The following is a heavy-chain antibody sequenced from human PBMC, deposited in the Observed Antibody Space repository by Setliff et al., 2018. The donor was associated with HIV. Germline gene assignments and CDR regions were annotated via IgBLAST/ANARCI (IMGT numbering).Heavy chain of an antibody. CDR3: ARAREGWKPFAFDY. CDR2: ISATGST. D-gene: IGHD1-1*01. Sequence: PSETLSLTCTASGGIISSDSFFWSWIRQPAGKGLEWIGHISATGSTNYNPSLKSRITMSLDTPKNQFFLNHNSGTAADAAVYFCARAREGWKPFAFDYWGQGTLVTVSS. V-gene: IGHV4-61*09. J-gene: IGHJ4*02. CDR1: GGIISSDSFF.